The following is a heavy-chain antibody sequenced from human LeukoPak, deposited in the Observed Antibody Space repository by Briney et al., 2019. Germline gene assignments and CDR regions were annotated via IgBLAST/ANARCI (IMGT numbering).Heavy chain of an antibody. CDR1: GFTVSNNY. J-gene: IGHJ4*02. Sequence: GGSLRLSCAASGFTVSNNYMSWVRQGPGKGLEWVSLIDSGGGAHYADSVKGRFTISRDNSQNTLYLQMNSLRAEDTAVYYCARDQNYWGRGTLVTVSS. V-gene: IGHV3-66*01. CDR3: ARDQNY. CDR2: IDSGGGA.